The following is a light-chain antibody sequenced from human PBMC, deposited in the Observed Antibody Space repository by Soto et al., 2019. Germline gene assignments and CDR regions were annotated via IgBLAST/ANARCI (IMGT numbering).Light chain of an antibody. CDR3: QQYGSSPYT. Sequence: EVVLTQSPGTLSLSPGERATLSCRASQNVTRNYLAWYQQKPGQAPRLLIYIASSRATGLPDRFSGSGSGTDFTLIISRLEPEDFAMYYCQQYGSSPYTFGLGTKLEMK. V-gene: IGKV3-20*01. J-gene: IGKJ2*01. CDR1: QNVTRNY. CDR2: IAS.